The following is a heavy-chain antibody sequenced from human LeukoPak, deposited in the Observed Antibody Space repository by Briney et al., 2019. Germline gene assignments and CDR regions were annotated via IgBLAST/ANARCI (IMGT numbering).Heavy chain of an antibody. J-gene: IGHJ4*02. V-gene: IGHV4-59*08. CDR1: GGSISSYY. D-gene: IGHD3-10*01. Sequence: SETLSLTCTVSGGSISSYYWSWIRQPPGKGLEWIGYIYYSGSTNYNPSLKSRVTISVDTSKNQFSLKLSSVTAADTAVYYCARHREVTMVRGVIIAVWYFDYWGQGTLVTVSS. CDR3: ARHREVTMVRGVIIAVWYFDY. CDR2: IYYSGST.